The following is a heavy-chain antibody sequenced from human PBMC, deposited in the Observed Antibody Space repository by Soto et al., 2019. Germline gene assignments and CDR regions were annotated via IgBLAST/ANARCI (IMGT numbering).Heavy chain of an antibody. CDR2: ISGSGGST. CDR3: AKDRYGIAALTYFQH. D-gene: IGHD6-6*01. J-gene: IGHJ1*01. V-gene: IGHV3-23*01. Sequence: EVQLLESGGGLVQPGGSLRLSCAASGFTFSSYAMSWVRQAPGKGLEWVSAISGSGGSTYYGDSVKGRFTISRDNSKNTLYLQMNSLRADDTAVYYCAKDRYGIAALTYFQHWGQGTLVTVSS. CDR1: GFTFSSYA.